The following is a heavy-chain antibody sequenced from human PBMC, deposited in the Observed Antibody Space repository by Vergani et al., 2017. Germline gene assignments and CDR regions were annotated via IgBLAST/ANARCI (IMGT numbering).Heavy chain of an antibody. D-gene: IGHD6-13*01. CDR1: GFTFSSYS. J-gene: IGHJ4*02. Sequence: EVQLVESGGGLVQPGGSLRLSCAASGFTFSSYSMNWVRQAPGKGLEWVSYISSSSSTIYYAGSVKGSFTISRDDAKNSLYLQMNSLKTEDTAVYYCATTFSSIWYPTLAYWGQGTLVTVSS. V-gene: IGHV3-48*01. CDR2: ISSSSSTI. CDR3: ATTFSSIWYPTLAY.